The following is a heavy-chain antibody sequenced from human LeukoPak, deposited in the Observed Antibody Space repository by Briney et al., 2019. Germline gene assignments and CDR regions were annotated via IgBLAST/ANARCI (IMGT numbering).Heavy chain of an antibody. D-gene: IGHD1-26*01. V-gene: IGHV4-34*01. J-gene: IGHJ4*02. CDR3: ARSALFRGSPDY. CDR2: INHSGST. CDR1: GGSFSGYY. Sequence: SETLSLTCAVYGGSFSGYYWSWIRQPPGKGLEWIGEINHSGSTNYNPSLKSRVTISVDTSKNQFSLKLSSVTAANTAVYYCARSALFRGSPDYWGQGTLVTVSS.